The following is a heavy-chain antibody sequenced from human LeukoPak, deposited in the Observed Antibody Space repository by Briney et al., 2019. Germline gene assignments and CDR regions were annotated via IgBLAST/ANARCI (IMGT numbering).Heavy chain of an antibody. CDR1: GFTFRNYV. Sequence: PGGTLRLSCAASGFTFRNYVIHWVRPAPGKGLEWVAVTSSDLNVKLYADSVKGRFTISRDNSRSTLYLQMNSLRPEDTAIYYCAREGYYGSGSPPSLYFDYWGQGTLVTVSS. CDR2: TSSDLNVK. V-gene: IGHV3-30-3*01. D-gene: IGHD3-10*01. CDR3: AREGYYGSGSPPSLYFDY. J-gene: IGHJ4*02.